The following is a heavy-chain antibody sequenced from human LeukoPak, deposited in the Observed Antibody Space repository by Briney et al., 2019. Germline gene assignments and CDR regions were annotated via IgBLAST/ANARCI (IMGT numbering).Heavy chain of an antibody. CDR3: ARYTSGRLNPGFYHYYMDV. CDR2: ISAYNGNT. J-gene: IGHJ6*03. CDR1: GYTFNTYG. Sequence: RASVKVSCKASGYTFNTYGISWVRQAPGQGLEWMGWISAYNGNTNYAQKLQGRVTMTTDTSTSTAYMELRSLRSDDTAVYYCARYTSGRLNPGFYHYYMDVWGKGTTVTVSS. V-gene: IGHV1-18*01. D-gene: IGHD6-19*01.